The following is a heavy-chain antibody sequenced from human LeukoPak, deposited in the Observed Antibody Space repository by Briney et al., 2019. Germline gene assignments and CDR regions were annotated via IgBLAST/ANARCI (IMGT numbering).Heavy chain of an antibody. V-gene: IGHV3-30-3*01. CDR1: GFTFSSYA. CDR3: AKDSHYDFWSGLDY. CDR2: ISYDGSNK. Sequence: GRSLRLSCAASGFTFSSYAMHWVRQAPGKGLEWVAVISYDGSNKYYADSVKGRFTISRDNSKNTLYLQMNSLRAEDTAVYYCAKDSHYDFWSGLDYWGQGTLVTVSS. J-gene: IGHJ4*02. D-gene: IGHD3-3*01.